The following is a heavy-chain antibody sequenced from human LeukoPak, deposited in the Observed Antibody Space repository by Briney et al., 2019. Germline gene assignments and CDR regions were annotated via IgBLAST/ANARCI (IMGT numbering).Heavy chain of an antibody. V-gene: IGHV1-8*02. D-gene: IGHD5-12*01. J-gene: IGHJ3*02. CDR3: ASTYSGYGLRAFDI. CDR1: GYTFTGYY. CDR2: MNPNSGNT. Sequence: GASVKVSCKASGYTFTGYYMHWVRQAPGQGLEWMGWMNPNSGNTGYAQKFQGSVTMTRNTSISTAYMELSSLRSEDTAVYYCASTYSGYGLRAFDIWGQGTMVTVSS.